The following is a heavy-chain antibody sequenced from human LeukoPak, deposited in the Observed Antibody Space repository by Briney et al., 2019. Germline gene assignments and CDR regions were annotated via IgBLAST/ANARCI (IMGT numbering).Heavy chain of an antibody. CDR1: GFIFSSYW. Sequence: GGSLRLSCAASGFIFSSYWMTWVRQAPGKGLEWVASIKDDGSDKYYVDSVKGRFSISKDNAKNSVYLQMNSLRVEDTAVYYCARAPSGITITNWGQGTLVTVSS. CDR2: IKDDGSDK. CDR3: ARAPSGITITN. J-gene: IGHJ4*02. D-gene: IGHD3-10*01. V-gene: IGHV3-7*01.